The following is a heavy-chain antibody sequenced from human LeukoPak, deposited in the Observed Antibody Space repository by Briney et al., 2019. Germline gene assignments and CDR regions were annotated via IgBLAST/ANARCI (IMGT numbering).Heavy chain of an antibody. V-gene: IGHV1-69*01. CDR1: GGTFSSYA. CDR3: ARDRSSSSCFDY. Sequence: SVKVSCKASGGTFSSYAISWVRRAPGQGLEWMGGIIPIFGTANYAQKFQGRVTITADESTSTAYMELSSLRSEDTAVYYCARDRSSSSCFDYWGQGTLVTVSS. D-gene: IGHD6-13*01. CDR2: IIPIFGTA. J-gene: IGHJ4*02.